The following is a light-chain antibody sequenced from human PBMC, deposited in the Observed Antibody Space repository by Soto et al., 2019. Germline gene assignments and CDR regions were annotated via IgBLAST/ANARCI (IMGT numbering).Light chain of an antibody. J-gene: IGKJ4*01. CDR3: QQYNNCPGLT. CDR2: GAS. V-gene: IGKV3-15*01. Sequence: EIVMTQSPATLSVSPGERATLSCRASQSVSSNLDWYQQKPGQAPRLLIYGASTRATGIPASFSGSGSGTEFTVTISRLPSEDVAVYYCQQYNNCPGLTFGGGTKVEIK. CDR1: QSVSSN.